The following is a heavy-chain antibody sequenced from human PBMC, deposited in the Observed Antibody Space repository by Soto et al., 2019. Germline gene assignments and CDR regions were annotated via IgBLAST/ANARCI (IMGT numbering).Heavy chain of an antibody. J-gene: IGHJ4*02. CDR1: GFTFNDFE. CDR2: IDGSGTTK. D-gene: IGHD3-10*01. CDR3: ARGFGRFNY. V-gene: IGHV3-48*03. Sequence: EVQLLESGGGLVQPGGSLRLSCGVSGFTFNDFEMNWVRQAPGKGLEWLAYIDGSGTTKKYADSVRGRFTISRDNPNTSLFLQMSSLSAADTAIYYCARGFGRFNYWGQGTLVSFSS.